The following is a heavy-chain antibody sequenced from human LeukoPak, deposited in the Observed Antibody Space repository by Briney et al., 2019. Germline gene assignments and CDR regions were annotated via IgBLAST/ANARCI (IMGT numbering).Heavy chain of an antibody. CDR2: IKEDGSEK. CDR3: ARGSSFNGVPAASDFDY. V-gene: IGHV3-7*01. CDR1: GFMLSNYW. J-gene: IGHJ4*02. D-gene: IGHD2-2*01. Sequence: GGSLRLSCAASGFMLSNYWLSWVRQAPGRGVGWVANIKEDGSEKYSVDSVKGRFNISRDNAKSSLYLQMNSLRAEDTAVYYCARGSSFNGVPAASDFDYWGQGTLVTVSS.